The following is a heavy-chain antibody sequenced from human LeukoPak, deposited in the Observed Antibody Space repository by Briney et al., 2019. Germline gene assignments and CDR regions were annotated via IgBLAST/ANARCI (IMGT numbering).Heavy chain of an antibody. CDR3: ARFVERLNYYDMTG. J-gene: IGHJ4*02. Sequence: GASVKVSCKASGYTFTSYGISWVRQAPGQGLEWMGWISAYNGNTNYAQKLQGRVTMTTDTSTSTAYMELRSLRSDDTAVYYCARFVERLNYYDMTGWGQGTLVTVSS. D-gene: IGHD3-22*01. CDR2: ISAYNGNT. CDR1: GYTFTSYG. V-gene: IGHV1-18*01.